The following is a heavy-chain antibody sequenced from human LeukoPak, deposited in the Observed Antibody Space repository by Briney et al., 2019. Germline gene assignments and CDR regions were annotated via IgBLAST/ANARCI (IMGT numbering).Heavy chain of an antibody. V-gene: IGHV1-69*13. Sequence: ASVKVSCKASGGTFSSYVISWVRQAPGQGLEWMGGIIPIFGTANYAQKFQGRVTITADESTSTAYMELSSLRSEDTAVYYCTKGGLKVDHWYYYYMDVWGKGTTVTISS. CDR3: TKGGLKVDHWYYYYMDV. CDR2: IIPIFGTA. J-gene: IGHJ6*03. CDR1: GGTFSSYV.